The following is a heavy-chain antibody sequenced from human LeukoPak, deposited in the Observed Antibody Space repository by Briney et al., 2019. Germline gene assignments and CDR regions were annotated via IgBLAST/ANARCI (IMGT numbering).Heavy chain of an antibody. V-gene: IGHV1-24*01. D-gene: IGHD1-26*01. Sequence: ASVKVSCTVSGYTLTELSMNWVRQAPGKGLEWMGGFDPEDGETIYAQEFQGRVTMTEDTSTDTAYMGLSSLRSEDTAVYYCATGGSGSYVPDYWGQGTLVTVSS. J-gene: IGHJ4*02. CDR3: ATGGSGSYVPDY. CDR2: FDPEDGET. CDR1: GYTLTELS.